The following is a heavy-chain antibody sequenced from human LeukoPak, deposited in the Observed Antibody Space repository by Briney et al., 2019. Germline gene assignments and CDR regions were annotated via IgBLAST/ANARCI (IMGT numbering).Heavy chain of an antibody. V-gene: IGHV1-3*01. CDR1: GYIFTSYA. CDR2: INAGNGNT. Sequence: ASVKVSCKASGYIFTSYAMHWVRQAPGQRLEWMGWINAGNGNTKYSQKFQGTVTITRDTSASTAYTEVSSLRSEDTAVYYCARYSSGWGAFDIWGQGTMVTVSS. J-gene: IGHJ3*02. D-gene: IGHD6-19*01. CDR3: ARYSSGWGAFDI.